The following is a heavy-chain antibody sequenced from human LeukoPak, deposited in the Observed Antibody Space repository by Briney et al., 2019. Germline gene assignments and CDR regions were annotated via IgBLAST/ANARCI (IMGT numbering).Heavy chain of an antibody. Sequence: SETLSLTCAVSGGSISSGGYSWSWIRQPPGKGLEWIGYIYHSGSTYYNPSLKSRVTISADRSENQFSLKLSSVTAADTAVYYCARVSYYGSGSYQLDYWGQGTLVTVSS. D-gene: IGHD3-10*01. CDR3: ARVSYYGSGSYQLDY. J-gene: IGHJ4*02. CDR2: IYHSGST. CDR1: GGSISSGGYS. V-gene: IGHV4-30-2*01.